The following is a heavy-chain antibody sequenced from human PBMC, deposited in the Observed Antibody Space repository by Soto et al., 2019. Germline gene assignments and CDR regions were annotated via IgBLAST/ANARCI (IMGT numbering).Heavy chain of an antibody. CDR3: ARRGYSYGYSLFDY. J-gene: IGHJ4*02. D-gene: IGHD5-18*01. V-gene: IGHV3-13*01. CDR2: IGTAGDT. CDR1: GFAFPDYA. Sequence: PGXSLRLSCAASGFAFPDYAISWVHQASGKGLEWVSAIGTAGDTYYPGSVKGRFTISRENAKNSLYLQMNSLRDEDTAVYYCARRGYSYGYSLFDYWGQGTLVTVSS.